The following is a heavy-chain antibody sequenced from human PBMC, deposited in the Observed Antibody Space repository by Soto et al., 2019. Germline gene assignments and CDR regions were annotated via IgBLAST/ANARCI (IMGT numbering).Heavy chain of an antibody. CDR2: ISSAGTYK. V-gene: IGHV3-21*01. CDR3: VRDARIEVARDWFDP. CDR1: GFTFSSYR. Sequence: EVQLVESGGGLVKPGGSLRLSCAASGFTFSSYRMNWVRQAPGRGLEWVSSISSAGTYKYYADSVKGRFTISRDNAKNSLYLQMNSLRAGDAAIYYCVRDARIEVARDWFDPWGQGTLVTVSS. D-gene: IGHD1-26*01. J-gene: IGHJ5*02.